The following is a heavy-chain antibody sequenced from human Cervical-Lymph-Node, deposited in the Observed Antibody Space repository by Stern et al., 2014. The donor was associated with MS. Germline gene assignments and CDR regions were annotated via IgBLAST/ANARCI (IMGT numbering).Heavy chain of an antibody. V-gene: IGHV1-69*01. CDR3: ARATSDYIWGSYRYLDY. CDR1: GGTFSSYT. D-gene: IGHD3-16*02. J-gene: IGHJ4*02. Sequence: QLVQSGAEVKKPGSSVKVSCKASGGTFSSYTIGWVRQAPGQGLEWMGGIIPMFGIANYAEKFQGRVTMTADESTSTAYMDLSTLRSEDTAVYYCARATSDYIWGSYRYLDYWGQGTQVTVSS. CDR2: IIPMFGIA.